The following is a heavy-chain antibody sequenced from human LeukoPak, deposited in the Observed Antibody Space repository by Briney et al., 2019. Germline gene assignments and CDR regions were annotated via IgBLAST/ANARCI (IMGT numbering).Heavy chain of an antibody. CDR3: ASQTDYGDYGDAFDI. J-gene: IGHJ3*02. Sequence: GGSLRLSCAASGFTFSTSWMSWVRQAPGKGLEWVANIKQDGSEKYYVDSVKGRFTISRDNAKNSLYLQMNSLRAEDTAVYYCASQTDYGDYGDAFDIWGQGTMVTVSS. D-gene: IGHD4-17*01. CDR2: IKQDGSEK. CDR1: GFTFSTSW. V-gene: IGHV3-7*01.